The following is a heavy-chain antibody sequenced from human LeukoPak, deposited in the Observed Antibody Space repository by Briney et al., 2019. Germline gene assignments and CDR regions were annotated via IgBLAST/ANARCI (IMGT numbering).Heavy chain of an antibody. CDR1: GFTFSSYE. CDR2: ISSSGSAI. V-gene: IGHV3-48*03. Sequence: GGSLRLSCAASGFTFSSYEMNWVRRAPGKGLEWVSYISSSGSAIYYADSVKGRFTISRDNAKNSVFLQMNSLRAEDRAVYYCATFSVGATTYFFDYWGQGTLVTVSS. D-gene: IGHD1-26*01. J-gene: IGHJ4*02. CDR3: ATFSVGATTYFFDY.